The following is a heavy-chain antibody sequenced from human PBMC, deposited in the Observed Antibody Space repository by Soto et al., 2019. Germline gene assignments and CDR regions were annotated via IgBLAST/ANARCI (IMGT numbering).Heavy chain of an antibody. Sequence: QVTLKESGPVLVKPTETLTLTCTVSGFSLINAKMGVTWIRQPPGLALEWLAHIFAHDGKAYSTSLKSRLIISQDTSKSQVVLTMTNMGPVDTATYYCATTSAPYFYGPGHPDSFDIWGQGMMVTVSP. CDR1: GFSLINAKMG. CDR3: ATTSAPYFYGPGHPDSFDI. V-gene: IGHV2-26*01. J-gene: IGHJ3*02. D-gene: IGHD3-9*01. CDR2: IFAHDGK.